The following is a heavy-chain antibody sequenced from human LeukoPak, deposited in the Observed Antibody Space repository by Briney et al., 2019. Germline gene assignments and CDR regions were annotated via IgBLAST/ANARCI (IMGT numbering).Heavy chain of an antibody. CDR2: ISSSGGDT. D-gene: IGHD5-18*01. CDR3: ARGRQGYHFDY. J-gene: IGHJ4*02. CDR1: GFMFSGYR. V-gene: IGHV3-48*01. Sequence: QPGGSLRLSCAASGFMFSGYRMAWVRQAPGKGLEWVSYISSSGGDTHYTDSVKGRFTISRDNAKNSLYLQMNSLRAEDTAVYYCARGRQGYHFDYWGQGTLVTVSS.